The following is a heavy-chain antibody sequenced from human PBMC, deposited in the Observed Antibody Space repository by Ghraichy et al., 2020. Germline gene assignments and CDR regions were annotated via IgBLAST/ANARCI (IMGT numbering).Heavy chain of an antibody. V-gene: IGHV3-66*01. J-gene: IGHJ4*02. CDR1: RSDVHKSD. CDR2: IYMDDSA. CDR3: ARIGPYNWNFDY. Sequence: GGSLRLSCGHTRSDVHKSDMSSRRPAPCAGLGWDSVIYMDDSASYADSVKGRFIISRDNSKNTLYLEMNSLRAEDTAVYYCARIGPYNWNFDYWGQGALVTVSS. D-gene: IGHD1-20*01.